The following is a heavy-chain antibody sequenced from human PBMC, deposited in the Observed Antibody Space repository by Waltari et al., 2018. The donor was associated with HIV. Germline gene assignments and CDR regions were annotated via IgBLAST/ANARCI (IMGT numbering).Heavy chain of an antibody. D-gene: IGHD2-15*01. CDR2: VGGSGGST. CDR1: GFTFSSYA. CDR3: AKGGIVVVVAAFNWFDP. Sequence: EVQLLESGGGLVQPGGSLRLSCAASGFTFSSYAMSWVRQAPGKGRGWGSAVGGSGGSTYYADAVKGRFTISRDNSKNTLYLQMNSLRAEDTAVYYCAKGGIVVVVAAFNWFDPWGQGTLVTVSS. J-gene: IGHJ5*02. V-gene: IGHV3-23*01.